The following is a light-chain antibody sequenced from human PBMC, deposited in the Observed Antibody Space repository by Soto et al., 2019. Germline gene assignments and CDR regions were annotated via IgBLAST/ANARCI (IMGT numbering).Light chain of an antibody. V-gene: IGKV1-9*01. CDR1: QCISRY. CDR3: QQLNSYPRT. CDR2: AAS. J-gene: IGKJ1*01. Sequence: DIQLTQSPSFLSASVGDRVTLPCRAIQCISRYLAWYQQKPGKAPKLLIYAASTLQSGVPSRFSGSGSGTKFTLTISSLQPEDFATYYCQQLNSYPRTFGQGTKVEI.